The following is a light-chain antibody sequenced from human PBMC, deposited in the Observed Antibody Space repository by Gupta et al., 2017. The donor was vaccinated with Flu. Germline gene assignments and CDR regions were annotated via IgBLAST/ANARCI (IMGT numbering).Light chain of an antibody. CDR3: LQHSYYPYS. Sequence: EVPRRLISAVSSLESGVPSRFSGSRSGTEFTLTISSLQPEDFATYYCLQHSYYPYSFGQGTKLEIK. J-gene: IGKJ2*03. V-gene: IGKV1-17*03. CDR2: AVS.